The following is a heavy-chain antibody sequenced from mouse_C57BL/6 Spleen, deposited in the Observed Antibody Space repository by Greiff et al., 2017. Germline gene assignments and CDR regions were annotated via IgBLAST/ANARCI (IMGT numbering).Heavy chain of an antibody. D-gene: IGHD4-1*01. CDR2: IWRGGST. CDR3: AKNSRTGPPWYFDV. J-gene: IGHJ1*03. V-gene: IGHV2-5*01. CDR1: GFSLTSYG. Sequence: QVQLQQSGPGLVQPSQSLSITCTVSGFSLTSYGVHWVRQSPGKGLEWLGVIWRGGSTDYNAAFMSRLSITKDNSKSQVFFKMNSLQADDTAIYYCAKNSRTGPPWYFDVWGTGTTVTVSS.